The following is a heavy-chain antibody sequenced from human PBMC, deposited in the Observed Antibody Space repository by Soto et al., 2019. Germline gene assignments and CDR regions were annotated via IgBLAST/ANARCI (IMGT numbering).Heavy chain of an antibody. CDR1: GGSISSYY. CDR3: ARDYYGSGSYYNSRWFDP. V-gene: IGHV4-59*01. J-gene: IGHJ5*02. CDR2: IYYSGST. D-gene: IGHD3-10*01. Sequence: PSETLSLTCTVSGGSISSYYWSWIRQPPGKGLEWIGYIYYSGSTNYNPSLKSRVTISVDTSKNQFSLKLSSVTAADTAVYYCARDYYGSGSYYNSRWFDPWGQGTLVTVS.